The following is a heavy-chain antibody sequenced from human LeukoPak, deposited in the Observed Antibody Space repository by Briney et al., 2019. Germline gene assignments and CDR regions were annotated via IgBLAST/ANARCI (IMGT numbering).Heavy chain of an antibody. CDR3: AADPASSSWYFTGVDYYGMDV. CDR1: GFTFTSSA. J-gene: IGHJ6*02. D-gene: IGHD6-13*01. V-gene: IGHV1-58*02. Sequence: ASVKVSCKASGFTFTSSAMQWVRQARGQRLEWIGWIVVGSGNTNYAQKFQERVTITRDMSTSTAYMELSSLRSEDTAVYYCAADPASSSWYFTGVDYYGMDVWGQGTTVTVSS. CDR2: IVVGSGNT.